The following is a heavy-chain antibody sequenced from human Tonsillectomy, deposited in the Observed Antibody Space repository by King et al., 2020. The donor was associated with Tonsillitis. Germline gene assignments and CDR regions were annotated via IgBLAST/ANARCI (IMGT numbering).Heavy chain of an antibody. Sequence: QLQESGPGLVKPSETLSLACTVSGDSISSSTYYWGWIRQPPGKGLEWIGRIYYSGSTYYNPSLKSRVTISVDTSKNQFSLKLSSVTAAETAVYYCARLGGVRDSDYGGGFDYWGQGTLVTVSS. V-gene: IGHV4-39*01. D-gene: IGHD4-17*01. CDR3: ARLGGVRDSDYGGGFDY. CDR1: GDSISSSTYY. J-gene: IGHJ4*02. CDR2: IYYSGST.